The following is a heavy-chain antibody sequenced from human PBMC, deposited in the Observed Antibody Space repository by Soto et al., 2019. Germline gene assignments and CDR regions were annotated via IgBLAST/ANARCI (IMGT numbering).Heavy chain of an antibody. J-gene: IGHJ4*02. CDR3: ARERGIAAAADFDY. CDR2: INHSGTT. Sequence: LSLTCAVYGGSFSGYYWSWIRQPPGRGLEWIGEINHSGTTNNNPSLKSRVTISVDTSKNQFSLQLNSVTPEDTAVYYCARERGIAAAADFDYWGQGTLVTVSS. D-gene: IGHD6-13*01. V-gene: IGHV4-34*01. CDR1: GGSFSGYY.